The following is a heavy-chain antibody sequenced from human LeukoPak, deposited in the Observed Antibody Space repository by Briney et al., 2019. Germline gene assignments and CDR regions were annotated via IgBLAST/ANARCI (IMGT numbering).Heavy chain of an antibody. J-gene: IGHJ4*02. CDR2: INQDGSGK. CDR1: GFTFSSHW. Sequence: GRSLRLSCAASGFTFSSHWMSWVRQAPGKGLEWVANINQDGSGKNYVDSVKGRFTISRDNAKNSLYLQMNSLRADDTAVYYCTRGHDWGQGTLVTVSS. V-gene: IGHV3-7*01. CDR3: TRGHD.